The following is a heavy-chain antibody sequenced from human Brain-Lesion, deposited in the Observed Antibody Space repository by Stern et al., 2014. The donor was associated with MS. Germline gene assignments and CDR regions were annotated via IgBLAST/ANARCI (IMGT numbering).Heavy chain of an antibody. D-gene: IGHD5-18*01. CDR3: ARVDTPLDYYYGMDV. J-gene: IGHJ6*02. CDR2: ISYDGSNK. CDR1: GLSFSNYA. V-gene: IGHV3-30*01. Sequence: VQLLESGGGVVQPGRSLRLSCAASGLSFSNYAMHWVRQAPGKGLQWVAIISYDGSNKYYADSVKGRFTISRDNSKNTLYLQMNSLKSEDTAVYYCARVDTPLDYYYGMDVWGQGTTVTVSS.